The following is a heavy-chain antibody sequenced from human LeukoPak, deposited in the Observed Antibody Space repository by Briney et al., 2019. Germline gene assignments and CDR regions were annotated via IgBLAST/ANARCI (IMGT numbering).Heavy chain of an antibody. CDR3: AAGGDIAKGGSY. Sequence: SETLSLTCTVSGASISGTSYYWTWTRHHPREGLEWLGFIHFSGTVYYNPSLISRLIISADTSKNQMSLKLSSVTAADTAVYYCAAGGDIAKGGSYWGQGAQVTVSS. CDR2: IHFSGTV. V-gene: IGHV4-31*03. CDR1: GASISGTSYY. J-gene: IGHJ4*02. D-gene: IGHD5-18*01.